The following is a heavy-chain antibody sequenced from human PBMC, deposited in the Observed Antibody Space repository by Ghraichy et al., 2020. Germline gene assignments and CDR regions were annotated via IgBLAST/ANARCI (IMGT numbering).Heavy chain of an antibody. J-gene: IGHJ4*02. Sequence: GGSLRLSCAASGFTFSVSAMHWVRQASGKGLEWVGRIRSKSNNYATAYGASVKGRFTISRDDSKNTAYLQMNSLETEDTAVYYCTTGVVNGEWYFDYWGQGTLVTVSA. V-gene: IGHV3-73*01. CDR2: IRSKSNNYAT. CDR3: TTGVVNGEWYFDY. CDR1: GFTFSVSA. D-gene: IGHD3-10*01.